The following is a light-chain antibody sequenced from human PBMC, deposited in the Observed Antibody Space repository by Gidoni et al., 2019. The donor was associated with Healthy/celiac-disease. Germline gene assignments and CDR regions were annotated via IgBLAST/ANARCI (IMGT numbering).Light chain of an antibody. Sequence: SYELTQPPSVSVSPGQTASITCPGDKLGDKYACWYQQKPGQSPVLVIYQDSKRPSGIPERFSGSNSGNTATLTISGTHAMDEADYYCQAWDSSTVVFGGGTKLTV. CDR2: QDS. J-gene: IGLJ2*01. CDR3: QAWDSSTVV. CDR1: KLGDKY. V-gene: IGLV3-1*01.